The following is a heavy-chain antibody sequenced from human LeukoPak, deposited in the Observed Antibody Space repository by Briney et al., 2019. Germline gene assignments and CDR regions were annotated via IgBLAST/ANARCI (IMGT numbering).Heavy chain of an antibody. CDR3: ARGPYYYDSSGYYYSSAFDI. J-gene: IGHJ3*02. D-gene: IGHD3-22*01. CDR1: GGSISSYF. Sequence: PSETLSLTCTVSGGSISSYFGSWIRQPAGKGPEWIGRIYTSGSTNYNPSLKSRVTMSVDTSKNQFSLKLSSVTAADTAVYYCARGPYYYDSSGYYYSSAFDIWGQGTMVTVSS. CDR2: IYTSGST. V-gene: IGHV4-4*07.